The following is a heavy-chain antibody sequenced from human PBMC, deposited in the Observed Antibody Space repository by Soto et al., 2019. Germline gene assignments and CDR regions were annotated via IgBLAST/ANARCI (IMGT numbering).Heavy chain of an antibody. CDR2: INGDGSST. J-gene: IGHJ6*03. V-gene: IGHV3-74*01. Sequence: EVQLVESGGGLVQPGGSLRLSCAASGFTFNSYWMHWVRQAPGKGLVWVSRINGDGSSTNYADSVKGRFTVSRDNAKNTAYLQMNSLRGEDTAVYYCARGARGLYYMDVWGKGTTVTVSS. CDR1: GFTFNSYW. CDR3: ARGARGLYYMDV.